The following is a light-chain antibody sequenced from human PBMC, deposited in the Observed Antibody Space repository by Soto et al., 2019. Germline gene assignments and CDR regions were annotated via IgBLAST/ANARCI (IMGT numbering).Light chain of an antibody. CDR2: GNS. J-gene: IGLJ2*01. CDR1: SSNIGAGYD. V-gene: IGLV1-40*01. CDR3: QSYDSSLSGCV. Sequence: QSVLTQPPSVSGAPGQRVTISRTGSSSNIGAGYDVHWYQQLPGTAPKLLIYGNSNRPSGVPDRFSGSKSGTSASLAITGLQAEDEADYYCQSYDSSLSGCVFGGGTKLTVL.